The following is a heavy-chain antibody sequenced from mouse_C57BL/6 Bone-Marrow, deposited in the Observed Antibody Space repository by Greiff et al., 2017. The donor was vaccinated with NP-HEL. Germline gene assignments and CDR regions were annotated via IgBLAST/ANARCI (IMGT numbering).Heavy chain of an antibody. V-gene: IGHV8-12*01. J-gene: IGHJ4*01. CDR1: GFSLSTSGMG. CDR3: ARRGPTVVADYYAMDY. D-gene: IGHD1-1*01. Sequence: QVTLKESGPGILQSSQTLSLTCSFSGFSLSTSGMGVSWIRQPSGKGLEWLAHIYWDDDKRYNPSLKSRLTISKDTSRNQVFLKITSVDTADTATYYCARRGPTVVADYYAMDYWGQGTSVTVSS. CDR2: IYWDDDK.